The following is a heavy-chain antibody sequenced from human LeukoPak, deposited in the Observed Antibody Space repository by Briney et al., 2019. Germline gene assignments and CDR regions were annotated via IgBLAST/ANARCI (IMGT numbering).Heavy chain of an antibody. J-gene: IGHJ4*02. Sequence: GGSLRLSCAASGFTFSSYAMSWVRQAPGKGLEWVSAISGSGGSTYYADSVKGRFTISRDNSKNTLYLQMNSLRAEDTAVYCCAKGSMVRGVIIPYYWGQGTLVTVSS. CDR3: AKGSMVRGVIIPYY. CDR1: GFTFSSYA. V-gene: IGHV3-23*01. D-gene: IGHD3-10*01. CDR2: ISGSGGST.